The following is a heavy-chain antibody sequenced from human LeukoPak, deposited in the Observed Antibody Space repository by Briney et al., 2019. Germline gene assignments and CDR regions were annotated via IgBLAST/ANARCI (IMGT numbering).Heavy chain of an antibody. J-gene: IGHJ3*02. CDR3: ARYDPGAFDI. Sequence: PSETLSLTCTVSGGSISSYYWSWIRQPPGKGLEWVGYIYYSGSTHYNPSLKSRVTISADTSKNQFSLKLSSVTAADTAVYYCARYDPGAFDIWGQGIMVTVSS. CDR1: GGSISSYY. CDR2: IYYSGST. V-gene: IGHV4-59*12. D-gene: IGHD3-16*01.